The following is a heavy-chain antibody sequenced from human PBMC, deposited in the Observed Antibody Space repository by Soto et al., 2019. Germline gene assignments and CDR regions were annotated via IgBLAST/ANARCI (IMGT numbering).Heavy chain of an antibody. V-gene: IGHV4-39*01. CDR2: IYYSGST. D-gene: IGHD6-13*01. Sequence: TSETLSLTCTVSGGSISSYYWGWIRQPPGKGLEWIGSIYYSGSTYYNPSLKSRVTISVDTSKNQFSLKLSSVTAADTAVYYCARGSSRFQGPYYYYAMEVSGQGTTVTVSS. CDR3: ARGSSRFQGPYYYYAMEV. CDR1: GGSISSYY. J-gene: IGHJ6*02.